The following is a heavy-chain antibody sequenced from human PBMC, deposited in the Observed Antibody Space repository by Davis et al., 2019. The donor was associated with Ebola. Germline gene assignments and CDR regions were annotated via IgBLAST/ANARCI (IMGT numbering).Heavy chain of an antibody. J-gene: IGHJ6*04. CDR1: GYSLTELS. Sequence: AASVKVSCKVSGYSLTELSIHWVRQAPGKGLEWMGYFDPEDGEALYAQKFQDRVTMTEDTSTDTAYMELSSLRSEDTAVYYCARGMDVWGKGTTVTVSS. CDR2: FDPEDGEA. V-gene: IGHV1-24*01. CDR3: ARGMDV.